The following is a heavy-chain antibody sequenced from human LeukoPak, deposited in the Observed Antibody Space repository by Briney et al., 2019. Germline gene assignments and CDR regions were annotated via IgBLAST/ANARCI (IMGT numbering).Heavy chain of an antibody. D-gene: IGHD1-26*01. CDR1: GFTFSSYE. CDR2: ISSSSSYI. CDR3: ARDPVMGGPYNWFDP. V-gene: IGHV3-21*01. Sequence: GGSLRLACAASGFTFSSYEMNWVRQAPGKGLEWVSSISSSSSYIYYADSVKGRFTISRDNAKNSLYLQMNSLRAEDTAVYYCARDPVMGGPYNWFDPWGQGTLVTVSS. J-gene: IGHJ5*02.